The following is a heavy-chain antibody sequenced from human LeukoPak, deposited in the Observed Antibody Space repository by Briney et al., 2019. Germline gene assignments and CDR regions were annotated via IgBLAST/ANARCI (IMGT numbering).Heavy chain of an antibody. Sequence: PGGSLRLSCAASGFTFSAYWMSWVRQAPGKELEWVAHIKGDGSEKYSVDSVKGRFTISRDNAKSSLYLQMNSLRAEDTALYYSARGGFGYVYFDYWGQGSLVTVSS. J-gene: IGHJ4*02. CDR3: ARGGFGYVYFDY. V-gene: IGHV3-7*01. D-gene: IGHD2-8*01. CDR2: IKGDGSEK. CDR1: GFTFSAYW.